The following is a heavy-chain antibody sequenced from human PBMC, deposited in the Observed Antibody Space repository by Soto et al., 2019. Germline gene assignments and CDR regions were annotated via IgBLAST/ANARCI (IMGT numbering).Heavy chain of an antibody. D-gene: IGHD3-16*01. J-gene: IGHJ4*02. Sequence: QVQLVESGGGVVQPGTSLRLSCVGSGFTFRSYVIHWVRQAPGKGLEWVALTSYDGSNNFYGDSVKGRFTISRHNSRKPVEVQMGSLRIEDTAFFFLSGWGETGGISGWGQGNPG. CDR2: TSYDGSNN. V-gene: IGHV3-33*05. CDR3: SGWGETGGISG. CDR1: GFTFRSYV.